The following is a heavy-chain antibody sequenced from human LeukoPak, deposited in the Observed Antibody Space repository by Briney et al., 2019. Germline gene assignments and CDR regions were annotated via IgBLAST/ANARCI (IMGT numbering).Heavy chain of an antibody. Sequence: SEALSLACTVSGASISSNNYYWGWVRQPPGKGLEWIGNIYSSGNTYYNASLESRVTIYIDTSKNQFSLNLSSVTAADTAVYYCARGGYGSGSYYIRKRDYWGQGTLVTVSS. CDR3: ARGGYGSGSYYIRKRDY. V-gene: IGHV4-39*01. D-gene: IGHD3-10*01. CDR1: GASISSNNYY. J-gene: IGHJ4*02. CDR2: IYSSGNT.